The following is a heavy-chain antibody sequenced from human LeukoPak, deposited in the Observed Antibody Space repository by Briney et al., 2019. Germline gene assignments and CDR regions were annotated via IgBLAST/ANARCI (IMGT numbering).Heavy chain of an antibody. Sequence: GESLKISCKGSGYSFTSYWIGWVRQMPGKGREWMGIIYPGDSDTRYSPSFQGQVTISADKSISTAYLQWSSLKASDTAMYYSARIHYYHSKRSFDIWGQGTMVTVSS. CDR3: ARIHYYHSKRSFDI. V-gene: IGHV5-51*01. J-gene: IGHJ3*02. D-gene: IGHD3-22*01. CDR1: GYSFTSYW. CDR2: IYPGDSDT.